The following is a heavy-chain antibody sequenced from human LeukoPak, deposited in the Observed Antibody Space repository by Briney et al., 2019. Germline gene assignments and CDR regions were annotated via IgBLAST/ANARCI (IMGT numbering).Heavy chain of an antibody. V-gene: IGHV3-23*01. CDR2: ISGSGGST. CDR1: GFTFSSYA. CDR3: ATSHFVRGFLGNAPAGYYYMDV. Sequence: GGSLRLSCAASGFTFSSYAMSWVRQAPGKGLEWVSAISGSGGSTYYADSVKGRFTISRDNSKNTLYLQMNSLRSEDTAVYYCATSHFVRGFLGNAPAGYYYMDVWGKGTTVTVSS. J-gene: IGHJ6*03. D-gene: IGHD3-10*02.